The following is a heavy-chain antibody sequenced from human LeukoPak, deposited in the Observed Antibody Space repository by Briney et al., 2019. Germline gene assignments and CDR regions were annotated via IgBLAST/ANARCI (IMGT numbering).Heavy chain of an antibody. CDR3: ARDLGLRYFDWFPTAGPFDY. V-gene: IGHV4-59*01. CDR2: IYYSGST. CDR1: GGYISSYY. Sequence: SETLFLTCTVSGGYISSYYWSWIRQPPGKGLEWIGYIYYSGSTNYNPSLKSRVTISVDTSKNQFSLKLSSVTAADTAVYYCARDLGLRYFDWFPTAGPFDYWGKGTLVTVSS. D-gene: IGHD3-9*01. J-gene: IGHJ4*02.